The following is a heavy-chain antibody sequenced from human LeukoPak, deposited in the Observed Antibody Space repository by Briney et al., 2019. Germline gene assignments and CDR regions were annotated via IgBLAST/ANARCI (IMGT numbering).Heavy chain of an antibody. D-gene: IGHD3-22*01. V-gene: IGHV1-69*02. CDR1: GGTFSSYT. CDR2: IIPILGIA. J-gene: IGHJ4*02. Sequence: SVEVSCKASGGTFSSYTISWVRQAPGQGLEWMGRIIPILGIANYAQKFQGRVTITADKSTSTAYMELSSLRSEDTAVYYCASQTYDSSGYYVGYWGQGTLVTVSS. CDR3: ASQTYDSSGYYVGY.